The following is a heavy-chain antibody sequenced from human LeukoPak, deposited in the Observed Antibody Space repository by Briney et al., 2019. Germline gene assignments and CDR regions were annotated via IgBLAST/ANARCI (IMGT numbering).Heavy chain of an antibody. Sequence: SETLSLTCAVYGGSFSGYYWSWIRQPPGKGLEWIGEINHSGSTNYNPSLKSRVTISVDTSKNQFSLKLSSVTAADMAVYYCAFFGVITTQKYFDYWGQGTLVTVSS. V-gene: IGHV4-34*01. CDR2: INHSGST. J-gene: IGHJ4*02. D-gene: IGHD3-22*01. CDR1: GGSFSGYY. CDR3: AFFGVITTQKYFDY.